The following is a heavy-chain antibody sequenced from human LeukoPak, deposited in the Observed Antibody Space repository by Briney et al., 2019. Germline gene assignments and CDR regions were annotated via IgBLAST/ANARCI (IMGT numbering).Heavy chain of an antibody. CDR1: GFIFSSYG. D-gene: IGHD1-1*01. J-gene: IGHJ4*02. Sequence: GGSLRLSCTASGFIFSSYGFHWVRQAPGRGLEWVAVIWYHGRNEYYSDSAKGRFTISRDNSKNTLYLQMNSLRAEDTAVYYCATDSAVGRPGLWGQGTLVTVSS. CDR3: ATDSAVGRPGL. CDR2: IWYHGRNE. V-gene: IGHV3-33*01.